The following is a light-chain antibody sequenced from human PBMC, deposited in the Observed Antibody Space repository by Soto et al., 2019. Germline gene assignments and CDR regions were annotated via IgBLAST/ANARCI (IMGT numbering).Light chain of an antibody. V-gene: IGLV2-14*01. Sequence: QSGVTQPASVSGSPGQSITISCTGTSSDVGGYNYVSWYQQHPGKAPKLMIYDVSNRPSGVSNRFSGSKSGNTASLTISGLQAEDKADYYCSSYTSSSTLYVFGTGTKVTVL. CDR3: SSYTSSSTLYV. CDR1: SSDVGGYNY. J-gene: IGLJ1*01. CDR2: DVS.